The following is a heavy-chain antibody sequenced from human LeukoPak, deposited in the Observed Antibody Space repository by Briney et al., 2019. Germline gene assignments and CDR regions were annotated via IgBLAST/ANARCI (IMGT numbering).Heavy chain of an antibody. CDR3: VKDRPCDGCMPMDA. CDR2: ISGSGGST. D-gene: IGHD5-24*01. J-gene: IGHJ6*02. V-gene: IGHV3-23*01. Sequence: PGGSLRLSCAASGFTFSSYAMSWVRQAPGKGLEWVSAISGSGGSTYYADSVKGRFTISRDNSKNTVYLQMNSLRAEDTAIYYCVKDRPCDGCMPMDAWGQGTTVTVSS. CDR1: GFTFSSYA.